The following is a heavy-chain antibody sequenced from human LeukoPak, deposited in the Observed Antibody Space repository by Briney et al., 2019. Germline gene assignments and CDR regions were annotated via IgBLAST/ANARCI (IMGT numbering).Heavy chain of an antibody. V-gene: IGHV3-48*01. CDR1: GFTFSAYS. CDR3: ASRPRGNSGYAIDY. D-gene: IGHD5-12*01. Sequence: AGGSLRLSCAASGFTFSAYSMNWVRQAPGKGLEWVSYISSSSNAIYYADSVKGRFTISRDNAKNSLYLQMNSLRAEDTAVYYCASRPRGNSGYAIDYWGQGTLVTVSS. CDR2: ISSSSNAI. J-gene: IGHJ4*02.